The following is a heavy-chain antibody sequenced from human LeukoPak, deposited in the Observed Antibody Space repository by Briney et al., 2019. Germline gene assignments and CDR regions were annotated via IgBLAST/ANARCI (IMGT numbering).Heavy chain of an antibody. CDR3: ARARSDAMDV. CDR2: IYYSGST. J-gene: IGHJ6*04. Sequence: PSETLSLTCSVSGDSVSSGTYYWSWIRQPPGTGLEWIAYIYYSGSTNYNPSLKSRVTISIDTSKNQFSLNLSSVTAADTAVYYCARARSDAMDVWGKGTTVTVSS. V-gene: IGHV4-61*01. CDR1: GDSVSSGTYY.